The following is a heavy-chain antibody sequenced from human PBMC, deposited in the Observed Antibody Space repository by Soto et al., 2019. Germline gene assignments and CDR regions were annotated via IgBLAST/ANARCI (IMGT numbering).Heavy chain of an antibody. CDR3: ARSFSSGPFDF. D-gene: IGHD6-25*01. J-gene: IGHJ4*02. CDR1: GFTFSNYW. CDR2: IKQDGSEK. Sequence: EVQLVESGGGLVQPGGSLRLSCAASGFTFSNYWMNWVRQPPGKGLEWVANIKQDGSEKYYVGSVKGRFTISRDNAKNSLYLQMNSLKTEDTAVFYCARSFSSGPFDFWGQGALVTVSS. V-gene: IGHV3-7*01.